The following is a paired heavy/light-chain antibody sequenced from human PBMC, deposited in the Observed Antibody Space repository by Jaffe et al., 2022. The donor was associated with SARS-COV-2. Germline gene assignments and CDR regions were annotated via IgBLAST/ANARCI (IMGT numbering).Heavy chain of an antibody. CDR1: GFTFSNYW. Sequence: EVQLVESGGGLVQPGGSLRLSCAASGFTFSNYWMFWVRQTPGTGLVWVARINTAGSETRYADSVEGRFTISRDNADNTLYLQMNSLRAEDTAVYYCARDRRDSSGWHGFGYYYYGMDVWGQGTTVTVSS. CDR3: ARDRRDSSGWHGFGYYYYGMDV. V-gene: IGHV3-74*01. CDR2: INTAGSET. D-gene: IGHD6-19*01. J-gene: IGHJ6*02.
Light chain of an antibody. J-gene: IGLJ1*01. V-gene: IGLV2-14*01. CDR3: SSHTSSSAVYV. CDR2: EVS. Sequence: QSALTQPASVSGSPGQSITVSCTGTSSDVGGYNYVSWYQQHPGKAPKLMIYEVSNRPSGVPDRFSGSKSGNTASLTISGLQAEDEADYYCSSHTSSSAVYVFGTGTKVSVL. CDR1: SSDVGGYNY.